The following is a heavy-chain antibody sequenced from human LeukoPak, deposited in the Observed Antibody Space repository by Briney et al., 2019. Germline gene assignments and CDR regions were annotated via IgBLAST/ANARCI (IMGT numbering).Heavy chain of an antibody. CDR3: ARLEVTVVATIDY. D-gene: IGHD5-12*01. CDR2: ISYDGSNK. V-gene: IGHV3-30*04. CDR1: GFTFSSYA. J-gene: IGHJ4*02. Sequence: PGGSLRLSCVASGFTFSSYAMHWVRQAPGKGLEWVTVISYDGSNKYYADSVKGRFTISRDNSKNTLYLQMNSLRAEDTAVYYCARLEVTVVATIDYWGQGTLVTVSS.